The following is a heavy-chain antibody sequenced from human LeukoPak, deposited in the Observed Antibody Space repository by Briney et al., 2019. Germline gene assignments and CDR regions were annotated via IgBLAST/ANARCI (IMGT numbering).Heavy chain of an antibody. J-gene: IGHJ4*02. V-gene: IGHV4-34*01. CDR2: INHSGST. Sequence: SETLSLTCAVYGGSFSGYYWSWIRQPPGKGLEWIGEINHSGSTNYNPSLKSRVTMSIDTSKNQFSLKLNSVTAADTAVYYCATGDETSGWYGYWGQGTLVVVSS. CDR3: ATGDETSGWYGY. CDR1: GGSFSGYY. D-gene: IGHD6-19*01.